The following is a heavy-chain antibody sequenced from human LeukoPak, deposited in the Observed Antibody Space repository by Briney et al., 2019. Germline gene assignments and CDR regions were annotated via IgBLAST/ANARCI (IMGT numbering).Heavy chain of an antibody. CDR3: ARDGMTTSRSYYFDY. CDR2: IYYSGST. J-gene: IGHJ4*02. CDR1: GGSISSYY. V-gene: IGHV4-59*01. Sequence: PSETLSLTCTVSGGSISSYYWSWIRQPPGKGLEWIGYIYYSGSTNYNPSLKSRVTISVDTSKNQFSLKLSSVTAADTAVYYCARDGMTTSRSYYFDYWGQGTLVTVSP. D-gene: IGHD4-11*01.